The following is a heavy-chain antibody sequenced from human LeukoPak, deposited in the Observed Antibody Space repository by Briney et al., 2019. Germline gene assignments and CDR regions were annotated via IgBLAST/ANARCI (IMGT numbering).Heavy chain of an antibody. J-gene: IGHJ5*02. V-gene: IGHV4-34*01. CDR3: ARHRNPPSLPVGWFDP. CDR1: GGSFSGYY. CDR2: INHSGST. D-gene: IGHD1-26*01. Sequence: PSETLSLTCAVYGGSFSGYYWSWIRQPPGKGLEWIGEINHSGSTNYNPSLKSRVTISVDTSKNQFSLKLSSVTAADTAVYYCARHRNPPSLPVGWFDPWGQGTLVTVSS.